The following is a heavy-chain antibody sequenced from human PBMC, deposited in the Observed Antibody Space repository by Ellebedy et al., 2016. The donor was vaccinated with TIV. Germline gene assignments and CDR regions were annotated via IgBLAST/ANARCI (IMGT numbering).Heavy chain of an antibody. CDR2: IIPLIGTA. J-gene: IGHJ4*02. Sequence: AASVKVSCKASGGTFSRYTFNWVRQAPGQGLEWMGGIIPLIGTANYARKFQGRVTITADESTSTAYMELSSLSSEDTAIYYCARDGGYCGGDCFYYFDYWGQGTLVTVSS. V-gene: IGHV1-69*13. D-gene: IGHD2-21*02. CDR3: ARDGGYCGGDCFYYFDY. CDR1: GGTFSRYT.